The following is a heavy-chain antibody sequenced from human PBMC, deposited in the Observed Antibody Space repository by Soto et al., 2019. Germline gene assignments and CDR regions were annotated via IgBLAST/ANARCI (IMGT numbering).Heavy chain of an antibody. CDR3: ARTLDSSGYYLTPDLDY. CDR2: ISSSSSYI. Sequence: PGGSLRLSCAASGFTFSSYSMNWVRQAPGKGLEWVSSISSSSSYIYYADSVKGRFTISRDNAKSSLYLQMNSLRAEDTAVYYCARTLDSSGYYLTPDLDYWGQGTLVTVSS. J-gene: IGHJ4*02. D-gene: IGHD3-22*01. V-gene: IGHV3-21*01. CDR1: GFTFSSYS.